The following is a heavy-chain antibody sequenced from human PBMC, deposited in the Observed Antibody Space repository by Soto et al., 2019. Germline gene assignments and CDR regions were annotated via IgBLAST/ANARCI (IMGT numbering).Heavy chain of an antibody. V-gene: IGHV3-7*01. Sequence: GGSLRLSCAASGFTFSSYWMSWVRQAPGKGLEWVANIKQDGSEKYYVDSVKGRFTISRDNAKNSLYLQMNSLRAEDTAVYYCAREYCSSTSCYWASERYYYYYMDVWGKGTTVTVSS. J-gene: IGHJ6*03. CDR3: AREYCSSTSCYWASERYYYYYMDV. D-gene: IGHD2-2*01. CDR1: GFTFSSYW. CDR2: IKQDGSEK.